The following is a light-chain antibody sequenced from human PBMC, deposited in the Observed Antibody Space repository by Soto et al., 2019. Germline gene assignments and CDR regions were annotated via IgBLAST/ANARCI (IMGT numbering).Light chain of an antibody. V-gene: IGLV1-44*01. CDR2: SNN. J-gene: IGLJ3*02. CDR3: AKWDDSLNGWV. CDR1: RSNIGSNA. Sequence: QSVLTQPPSASGTPGLRVTISCSGSRSNIGSNAVNWYQQLPGTAPKLLIYSNNQRPSGVPDRFSGSQSGTSASLAISGLQSEDEADYYCAKWDDSLNGWVFGGGTKVTVL.